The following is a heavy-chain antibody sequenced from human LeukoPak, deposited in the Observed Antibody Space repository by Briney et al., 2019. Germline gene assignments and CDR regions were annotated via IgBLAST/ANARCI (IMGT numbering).Heavy chain of an antibody. J-gene: IGHJ4*02. V-gene: IGHV1-2*02. CDR2: INPNSGDT. CDR3: AVGATTKVNLDY. D-gene: IGHD1-26*01. CDR1: GYTFTGYY. Sequence: ASVKVSCKASGYTFTGYYIHWVRQAPGQGLEWMGWINPNSGDTTYAQKFQGRVTMTRDTSTSTVYMELSSLRSEDTAVYYCAVGATTKVNLDYWGQGTLVTVSS.